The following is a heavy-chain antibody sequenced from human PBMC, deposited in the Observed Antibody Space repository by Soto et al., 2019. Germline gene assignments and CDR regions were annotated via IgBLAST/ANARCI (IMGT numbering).Heavy chain of an antibody. CDR3: ARVAITFGGVIATNYGMDV. V-gene: IGHV1-18*01. D-gene: IGHD3-16*02. J-gene: IGHJ6*02. CDR1: GYTFTSYG. Sequence: ASVKVSCKASGYTFTSYGISWVRQAPGQGREWMGWISAYNGNTNYAQKLQGRVTMTTDTSTSTAYMELRSLRSDDTAVYYCARVAITFGGVIATNYGMDVWGQGTTVTVSS. CDR2: ISAYNGNT.